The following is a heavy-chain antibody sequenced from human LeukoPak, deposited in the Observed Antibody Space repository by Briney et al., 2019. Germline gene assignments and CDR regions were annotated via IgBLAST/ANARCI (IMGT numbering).Heavy chain of an antibody. Sequence: AASVKVSCKASGGTFSSYAISWVRQAPGQGLEWMGRIIPIFGTANYAQKFQGRVTITTDESTSTAYMELSSLRSEDAAVYYCARGGPYDSSGDFDYWGQGTLVTVSS. J-gene: IGHJ4*02. V-gene: IGHV1-69*05. CDR2: IIPIFGTA. CDR3: ARGGPYDSSGDFDY. D-gene: IGHD3-22*01. CDR1: GGTFSSYA.